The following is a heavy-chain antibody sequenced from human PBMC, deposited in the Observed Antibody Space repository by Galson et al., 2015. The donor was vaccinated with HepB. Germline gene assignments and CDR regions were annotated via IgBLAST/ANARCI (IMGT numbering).Heavy chain of an antibody. J-gene: IGHJ4*02. D-gene: IGHD6-19*01. CDR3: ARTRGSSSGWYGYYFDY. CDR2: IKQDGSEK. V-gene: IGHV3-7*03. CDR1: GFTFSSYW. Sequence: SLRLSCAASGFTFSSYWMSWVRQAPGKGLEWVANIKQDGSEKYYVDSVKGRFTISRDNAKNSLYLQMNSLRAGDTAVYYCARTRGSSSGWYGYYFDYWGQGTLVTVSS.